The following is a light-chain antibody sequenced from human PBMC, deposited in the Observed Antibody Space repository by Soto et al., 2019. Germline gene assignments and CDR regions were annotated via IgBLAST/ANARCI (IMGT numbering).Light chain of an antibody. J-gene: IGKJ1*01. CDR1: QSVSTSY. CDR2: GAS. V-gene: IGKV3-20*01. Sequence: DIVLTQSPGTLSLSPGARATLSCRASQSVSTSYLAWYQQKPGQAPRLLIDGASSRATGIPNRFSGSGSGTDFTLTISGLEPEDVAVYYCQQYGNSRGTFGQGTKVDI. CDR3: QQYGNSRGT.